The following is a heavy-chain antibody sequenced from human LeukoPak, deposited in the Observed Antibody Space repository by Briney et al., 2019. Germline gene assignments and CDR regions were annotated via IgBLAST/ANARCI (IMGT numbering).Heavy chain of an antibody. V-gene: IGHV3-23*01. CDR3: AKLSGGFPFDY. J-gene: IGHJ4*02. CDR2: ISGSVGST. D-gene: IGHD1-26*01. CDR1: GFTFSSYA. Sequence: GGSLRLSCAASGFTFSSYAMSWVRQAPGKGLQWVSAISGSVGSTFYADSVRGRSTISRDSSKNTLYLQVNRLRAEDTTVDYCAKLSGGFPFDYWGQGALVTVSS.